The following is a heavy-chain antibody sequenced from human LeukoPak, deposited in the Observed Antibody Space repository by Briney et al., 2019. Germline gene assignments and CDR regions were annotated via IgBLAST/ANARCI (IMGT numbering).Heavy chain of an antibody. CDR3: ARVFSDDSSGYYLDY. CDR1: GGSISSGGYS. D-gene: IGHD3-22*01. J-gene: IGHJ4*02. V-gene: IGHV4-30-2*01. Sequence: PSETLSLTCAVSGGSISSGGYSWSWIRQPPGKGLEWIGYIYHSGSTYYNPSLKSRVTISVDRSKNQFSLKLSSVTAADTAVYYCARVFSDDSSGYYLDYWGRGTLVTVSS. CDR2: IYHSGST.